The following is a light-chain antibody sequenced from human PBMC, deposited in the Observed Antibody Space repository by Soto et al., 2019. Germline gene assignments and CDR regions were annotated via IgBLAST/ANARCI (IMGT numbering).Light chain of an antibody. CDR3: QQYESLPLT. CDR1: QDINKN. CDR2: DAS. V-gene: IGKV1-33*01. J-gene: IGKJ5*01. Sequence: DIHMTQSPSSLSASVVDIVTITFQASQDINKNLIWYQQKPGKAPKLLIYDASDLETGVPSRFSGSGSGTGFTFTISSLQPEDFATYYCQQYESLPLTFGQGTRLEI.